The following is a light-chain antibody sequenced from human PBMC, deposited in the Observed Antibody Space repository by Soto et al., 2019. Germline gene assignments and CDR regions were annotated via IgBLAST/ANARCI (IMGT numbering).Light chain of an antibody. V-gene: IGKV3-15*01. Sequence: IGITKSPATLSVSPGERATLSCRASQSVSSNLAWYQQKPGQAPRLLIYGASTRATGIPARFSGSGSGTEFTLTISSLQSEDFAVYYCQQYNNWPRTFGQGTKVDI. CDR1: QSVSSN. CDR2: GAS. CDR3: QQYNNWPRT. J-gene: IGKJ1*01.